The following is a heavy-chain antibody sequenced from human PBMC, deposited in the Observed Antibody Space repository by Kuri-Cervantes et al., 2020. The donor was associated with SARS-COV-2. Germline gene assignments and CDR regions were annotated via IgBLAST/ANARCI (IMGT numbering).Heavy chain of an antibody. CDR2: IYYSGST. J-gene: IGHJ6*04. D-gene: IGHD5-12*01. CDR3: AREPDVNRGYSGYDGFLDV. CDR1: GGSISSSSYY. V-gene: IGHV4-39*02. Sequence: SETLSLTCTVSGGSISSSSYYWGWIRQPPGKGLEWIGSIYYSGSTYYNPSLKGRVTISVDTSKNQFSLKLSSVTAADTAVYYCAREPDVNRGYSGYDGFLDVWGKGTTVTVSS.